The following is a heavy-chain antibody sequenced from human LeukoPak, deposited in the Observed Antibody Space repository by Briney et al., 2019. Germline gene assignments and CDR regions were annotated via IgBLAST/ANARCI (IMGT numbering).Heavy chain of an antibody. V-gene: IGHV1-18*04. CDR2: ISAYNGNT. J-gene: IGHJ6*04. CDR1: GYTFTSYG. Sequence: ASVKVSGKASGYTFTSYGISWVRQAPGQGLEWMGWISAYNGNTNYAQKLQGRVTMTTDTSTSTAYMELRSLRSDDTAVYYCARGGDTALYYYGMDVWGKGTTVTVSS. D-gene: IGHD5-18*01. CDR3: ARGGDTALYYYGMDV.